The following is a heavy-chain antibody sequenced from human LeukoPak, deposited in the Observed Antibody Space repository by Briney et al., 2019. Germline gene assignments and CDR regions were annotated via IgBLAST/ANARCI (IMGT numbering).Heavy chain of an antibody. Sequence: GGPLRLSCAASGFTFSNYIMHWVRQAPGKGLEYVSAISSNGGSTDYAKSVKGRFTISRDNSKNTLYLQMGSLRAEDMAVYYCARGRVSSGWYCDYWGQGSLVTISS. CDR2: ISSNGGST. CDR3: ARGRVSSGWYCDY. D-gene: IGHD6-19*01. J-gene: IGHJ4*02. CDR1: GFTFSNYI. V-gene: IGHV3-64*01.